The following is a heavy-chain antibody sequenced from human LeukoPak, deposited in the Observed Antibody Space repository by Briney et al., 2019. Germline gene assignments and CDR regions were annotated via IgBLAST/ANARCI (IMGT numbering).Heavy chain of an antibody. V-gene: IGHV3-7*01. CDR1: GFIFSKYW. J-gene: IGHJ4*02. CDR2: IKEDGSAK. Sequence: GGCLRLSCAASGFIFSKYWMSWVRQAPGKGLEWVANIKEDGSAKYYADSLRGRFTISRDNAKNSLYLQINLLRAENTAVYYCGRDSRGYGSYSDWGRGTLVTVSS. CDR3: GRDSRGYGSYSD. D-gene: IGHD6-6*01.